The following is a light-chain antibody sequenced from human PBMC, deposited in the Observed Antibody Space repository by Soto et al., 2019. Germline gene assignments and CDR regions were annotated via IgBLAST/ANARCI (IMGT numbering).Light chain of an antibody. Sequence: QPPSVSGSPGQSVAISCTGTSSDVGSYNRVSWYQQPPGTAPKLMIYEVSNRPSGVPDRFSGSKSGNTASLTISGLQAEDEADYYCSSFTSSDTYVFGTGTKVHRP. V-gene: IGLV2-18*02. CDR2: EVS. CDR3: SSFTSSDTYV. CDR1: SSDVGSYNR. J-gene: IGLJ1*01.